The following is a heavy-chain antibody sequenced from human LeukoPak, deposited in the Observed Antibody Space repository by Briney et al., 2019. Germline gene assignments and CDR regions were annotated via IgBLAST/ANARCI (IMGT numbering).Heavy chain of an antibody. CDR3: ARFYSGFDY. Sequence: GGPLRLSCAASGFTFSSYAMHWVRQAPGKGLEWVAVISYDGSNKYYADSVKGRFTISRDNSKNTLYLQMNSLRAEDTAVYYCARFYSGFDYWGQGTLVTVSS. D-gene: IGHD4-11*01. V-gene: IGHV3-30-3*01. CDR2: ISYDGSNK. CDR1: GFTFSSYA. J-gene: IGHJ4*02.